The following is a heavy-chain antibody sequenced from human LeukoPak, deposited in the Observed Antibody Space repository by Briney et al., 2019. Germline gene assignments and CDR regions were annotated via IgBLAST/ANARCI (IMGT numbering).Heavy chain of an antibody. V-gene: IGHV1-69*13. CDR3: ARGYYDSSGYYYLGY. CDR1: GGTFSSYA. Sequence: ASVKVSCKASGGTFSSYAISWVRQAPGQGLEWMGGIIPIFDTANYAQKFQGRVTITADESTSTAYMELSSLRSEDTAVYYCARGYYDSSGYYYLGYWGQGTLVSVSS. J-gene: IGHJ4*02. CDR2: IIPIFDTA. D-gene: IGHD3-22*01.